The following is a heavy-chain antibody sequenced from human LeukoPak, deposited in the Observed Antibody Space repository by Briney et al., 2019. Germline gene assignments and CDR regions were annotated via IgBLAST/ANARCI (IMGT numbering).Heavy chain of an antibody. CDR3: ARTNPLSETAFDI. J-gene: IGHJ3*02. CDR1: SGSINNYY. V-gene: IGHV4-59*01. D-gene: IGHD1-14*01. CDR2: ILSSGST. Sequence: SETLSLTCTVSSGSINNYYWSWIRQTPGKGLEWIGYILSSGSTNYNPSVKSRVTISVDTSKTQFSLKLSSVTAADTAVYYCARTNPLSETAFDIWGQRTMVIVSS.